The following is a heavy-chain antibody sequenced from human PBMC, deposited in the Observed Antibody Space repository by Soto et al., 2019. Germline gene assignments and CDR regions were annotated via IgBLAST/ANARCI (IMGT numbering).Heavy chain of an antibody. J-gene: IGHJ6*02. CDR3: ARLKGPDHYGLDV. Sequence: QVQLRESGPGLVKPSGTLSLTCGVSGDSITSTNWWSWVRQPPGRGLEWIGEIYHSGTTHYNPSLKSRIPILLDESKNQFSLNLSSVTAADTAVYYCARLKGPDHYGLDVWGQGTTVSVFS. V-gene: IGHV4-4*02. CDR1: GDSITSTNW. CDR2: IYHSGTT.